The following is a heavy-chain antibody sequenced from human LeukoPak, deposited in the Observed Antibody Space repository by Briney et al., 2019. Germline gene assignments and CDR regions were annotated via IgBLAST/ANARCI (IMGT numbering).Heavy chain of an antibody. CDR2: VSGSGGST. D-gene: IGHD3-22*01. V-gene: IGHV3-23*01. CDR3: AKEAYYYDSSGYRGVDH. CDR1: GFTFSSYA. J-gene: IGHJ5*02. Sequence: PGGSLRLSCAASGFTFSSYAMSCVRQAPGKGLEWLSAVSGSGGSTYYADSMTGRFTISRDNSKNTLYLQMNSLRAEDTAVYYCAKEAYYYDSSGYRGVDHWGQGTLVTVSS.